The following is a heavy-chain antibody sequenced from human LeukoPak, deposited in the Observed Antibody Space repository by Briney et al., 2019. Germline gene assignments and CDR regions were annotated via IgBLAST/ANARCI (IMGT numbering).Heavy chain of an antibody. CDR1: GYSFNTYW. Sequence: GESLKISCKGSGYSFNTYWIGWVRQMPGKGLEWLGIIYPGDSDTKYSPSFQGQVTISADKSINTGYLQWCSLKASDTAMYYCARRTGGLDYWGQGTLVTVSS. V-gene: IGHV5-51*01. J-gene: IGHJ4*02. CDR2: IYPGDSDT. CDR3: ARRTGGLDY. D-gene: IGHD1-26*01.